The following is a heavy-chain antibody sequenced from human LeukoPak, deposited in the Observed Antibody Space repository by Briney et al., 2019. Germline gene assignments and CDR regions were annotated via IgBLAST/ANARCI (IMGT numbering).Heavy chain of an antibody. D-gene: IGHD6-6*01. CDR2: INHSGST. V-gene: IGHV4-34*01. J-gene: IGHJ4*02. Sequence: SETLSLTCAVYGGSFSGYHWSWIRQPPGKGLEWIGEINHSGSTNYNPSLKSRVTISVDTSKNQFSLKLSSVTAADTAVYYCARGRGGIAARRGNFDYWGQGTLVTVSS. CDR3: ARGRGGIAARRGNFDY. CDR1: GGSFSGYH.